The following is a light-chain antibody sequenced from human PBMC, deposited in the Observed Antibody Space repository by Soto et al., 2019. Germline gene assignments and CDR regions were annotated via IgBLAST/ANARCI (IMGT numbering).Light chain of an antibody. J-gene: IGLJ2*01. Sequence: QSALTQPASVSGSPGQSITISCTGTSGDVGGYNYVSWYQQHPGKAPKLIIYDVSSRPSGVSNRFSGSKSGNTASLTISGLQAEDEADYYCSSYTNTATLVLGGGTKLTGL. V-gene: IGLV2-14*01. CDR1: SGDVGGYNY. CDR2: DVS. CDR3: SSYTNTATLV.